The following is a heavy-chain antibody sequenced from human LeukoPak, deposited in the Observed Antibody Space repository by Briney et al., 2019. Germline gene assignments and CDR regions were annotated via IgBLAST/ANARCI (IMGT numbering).Heavy chain of an antibody. CDR3: ARQTGSGLFTLP. V-gene: IGHV4-39*01. CDR2: IYYSGNT. J-gene: IGHJ4*02. Sequence: SETLSLTCTVSGDSISSSNCYWGWIRQPPGKGLEWIGSIYYSGNTYYNASLKSRVTISVDTSKNQFSLKLSSVTAADTAVYYRARQTGSGLFTLPGGQGTLVTVSS. D-gene: IGHD3-10*01. CDR1: GDSISSSNCY.